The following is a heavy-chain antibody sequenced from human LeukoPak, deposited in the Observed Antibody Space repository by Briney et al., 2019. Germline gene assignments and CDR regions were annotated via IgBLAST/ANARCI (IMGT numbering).Heavy chain of an antibody. V-gene: IGHV3-30-3*01. CDR3: ARGGGIYSYGRYYFDY. J-gene: IGHJ4*02. Sequence: GRSLRLSCAASGFTFSSYAMHWVRQAPGKGLEWVAVISYDGSNKYYADSVKGRFTISRDNSKNTLYLQMNSLRAEDTAVYYCARGGGIYSYGRYYFDYRGQGTLVTVSS. CDR1: GFTFSSYA. D-gene: IGHD5-18*01. CDR2: ISYDGSNK.